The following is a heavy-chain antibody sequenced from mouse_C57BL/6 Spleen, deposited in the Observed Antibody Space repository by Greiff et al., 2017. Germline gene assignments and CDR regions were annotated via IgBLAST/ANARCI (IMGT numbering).Heavy chain of an antibody. V-gene: IGHV1-34*01. CDR1: GFTFTDYY. D-gene: IGHD2-5*01. CDR3: ARSDYSNYGGFAY. CDR2: IYPNNGGN. Sequence: EVQLQQSGPGLVKPGASVKISCKASGFTFTDYYMHWVQQSPGKSLEWIGYIYPNNGGNGYNQKFKGKATLTVDKSSSTAYMELRSLTSEDSAVYYCARSDYSNYGGFAYWGQGTLVTVSA. J-gene: IGHJ3*01.